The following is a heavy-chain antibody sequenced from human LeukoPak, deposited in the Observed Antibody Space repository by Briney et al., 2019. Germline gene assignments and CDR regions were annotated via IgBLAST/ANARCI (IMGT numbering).Heavy chain of an antibody. V-gene: IGHV3-7*03. J-gene: IGHJ3*02. CDR1: GFTFSSYW. CDR3: ARSSSNDAFDI. D-gene: IGHD6-6*01. CDR2: IKQDGSEK. Sequence: PGGSLRLSCAASGFTFSSYWMSWVRQAPGKGLEWVDNIKQDGSEKYYVDSVKGRFTISRDNAKNSLYLQMNSLRAEDTAVYYCARSSSNDAFDIWGQGTMVTVSS.